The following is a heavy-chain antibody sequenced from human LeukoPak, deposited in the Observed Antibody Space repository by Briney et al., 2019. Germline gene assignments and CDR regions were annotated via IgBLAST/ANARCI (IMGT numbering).Heavy chain of an antibody. CDR3: AKQDYYGPPDY. D-gene: IGHD3-10*01. V-gene: IGHV3-74*01. J-gene: IGHJ4*02. CDR2: IKPDGSAT. Sequence: GGSLRLSCAASGFTFRYRWMHWVRQAPGKGLVWVSGIKPDGSATVYAEAVKGRFTISRDNSKNTLYLQMNSLRAEDTAVYYCAKQDYYGPPDYWGQGTLVTVSS. CDR1: GFTFRYRW.